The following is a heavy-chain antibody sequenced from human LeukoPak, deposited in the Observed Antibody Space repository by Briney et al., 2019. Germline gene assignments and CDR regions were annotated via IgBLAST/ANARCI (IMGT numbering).Heavy chain of an antibody. CDR3: ARVNTRIVVVTEVMDY. Sequence: SETLSLTCAVYGGSFSGYHWSWIRQPPGKGLEWIGEINHSGSTNYNPSLKSRVTISVDTSKNQFSLKLSSVTAADTAVYYCARVNTRIVVVTEVMDYWGQGTLVTVSS. V-gene: IGHV4-34*01. CDR2: INHSGST. CDR1: GGSFSGYH. D-gene: IGHD2-21*02. J-gene: IGHJ4*02.